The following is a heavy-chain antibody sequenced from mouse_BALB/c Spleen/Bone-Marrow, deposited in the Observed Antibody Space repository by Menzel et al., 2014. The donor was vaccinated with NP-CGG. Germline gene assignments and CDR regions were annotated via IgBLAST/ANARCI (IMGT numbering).Heavy chain of an antibody. Sequence: EVKVVESGGGLAKPGGSLKLSCAASGFTFSSYAMSWVRQSPEKRLEWVAEISSGGNYTYYPDTVTGRFTISRDNAKNILYLEMSSLRSDDTAMYYCVRAYGSSYAMDYWGQGTSVTVSS. CDR1: GFTFSSYA. V-gene: IGHV5-9-4*01. D-gene: IGHD1-1*01. J-gene: IGHJ4*01. CDR3: VRAYGSSYAMDY. CDR2: ISSGGNYT.